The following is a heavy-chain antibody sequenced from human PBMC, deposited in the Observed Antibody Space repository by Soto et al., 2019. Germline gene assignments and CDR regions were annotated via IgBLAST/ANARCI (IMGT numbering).Heavy chain of an antibody. J-gene: IGHJ4*02. CDR1: GFTFSSHA. CDR3: ARESEDLTSNFDY. Sequence: GGSLRLSCAASGFTFSSHAMNWVRQAPGKGLEWVSSISSTTNYIYYGDSMKGRFTISRDNAKNSLYLEMNSLRAEDTAVYYCARESEDLTSNFDYWGQGTLVTVSS. V-gene: IGHV3-21*06. CDR2: ISSTTNYI.